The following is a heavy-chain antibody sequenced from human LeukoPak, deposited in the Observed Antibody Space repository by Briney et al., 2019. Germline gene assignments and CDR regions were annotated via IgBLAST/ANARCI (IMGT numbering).Heavy chain of an antibody. J-gene: IGHJ2*01. D-gene: IGHD4-23*01. V-gene: IGHV5-51*01. CDR2: IYPGDSDT. Sequence: GESLKISCQGSGYDSGVSFTSHSIAWVRQMPGKGLEWMGIIYPGDSDTRYSPSFQGQVTISADKSINTAYLQWSSLKASDTAMYYCARRVVNNRNWYFNLWGRGTLVTVSS. CDR3: ARRVVNNRNWYFNL. CDR1: GYDSGVSFTSHS.